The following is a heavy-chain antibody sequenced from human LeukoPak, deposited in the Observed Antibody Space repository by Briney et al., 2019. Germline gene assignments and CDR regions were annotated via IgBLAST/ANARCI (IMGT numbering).Heavy chain of an antibody. CDR3: ARQRLRLGELSLLLDY. J-gene: IGHJ4*02. CDR2: ISSNGGST. CDR1: GFTFSSYA. D-gene: IGHD3-16*02. V-gene: IGHV3-64*02. Sequence: GGSLRLSCAASGFTFSSYALYWVRQALGKGLEYVSFISSNGGSTYYADSVWGRFTISRDNSNNTLYLQMGSLSADDMAMYYCARQRLRLGELSLLLDYWGQGSLVTVSS.